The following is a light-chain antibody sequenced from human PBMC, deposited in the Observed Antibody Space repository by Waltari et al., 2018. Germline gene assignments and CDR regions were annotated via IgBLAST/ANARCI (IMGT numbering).Light chain of an antibody. V-gene: IGLV2-8*01. CDR1: SRDVGVYNY. CDR2: EVS. CDR3: SSYAGSNDVA. Sequence: QSALTQPPSASGSPGQSVTISCTGTSRDVGVYNYVSWYQQHPGKAPNLMIYEVSKRPSGVPDRFSGSKSGNTASLTVSGLQAEDEADYYCSSYAGSNDVAFGGGTKLSVL. J-gene: IGLJ2*01.